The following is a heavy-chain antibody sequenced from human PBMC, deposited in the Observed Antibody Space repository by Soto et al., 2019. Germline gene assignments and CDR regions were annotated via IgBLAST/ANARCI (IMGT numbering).Heavy chain of an antibody. Sequence: GSLRLSCVASGFTFADYAMHWVRRIPGKGLEWVAVISYSGDRQYYAESVKGRFTISRDNSKKTLYLQMFSLTSEDSAVFYCARTPAAMITDRYNWFDSWGPGTQVTVSS. CDR3: ARTPAAMITDRYNWFDS. CDR2: ISYSGDRQ. D-gene: IGHD3-16*01. V-gene: IGHV3-30*01. J-gene: IGHJ5*01. CDR1: GFTFADYA.